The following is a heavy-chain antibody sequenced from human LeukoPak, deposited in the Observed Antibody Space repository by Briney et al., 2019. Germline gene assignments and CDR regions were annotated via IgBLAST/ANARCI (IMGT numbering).Heavy chain of an antibody. D-gene: IGHD3-22*01. CDR3: AREVYDSPGDY. CDR2: INQDGSEK. CDR1: GFTFSSNW. V-gene: IGHV3-7*05. J-gene: IGHJ4*02. Sequence: GGSLRLSCTASGFTFSSNWMSWVRKAPGKGLGWVANINQDGSEKYYVDSVKGHFTIYRDNAKNSLYLQMNSLRAEDTAVYYCAREVYDSPGDYWGQGTLVTVSS.